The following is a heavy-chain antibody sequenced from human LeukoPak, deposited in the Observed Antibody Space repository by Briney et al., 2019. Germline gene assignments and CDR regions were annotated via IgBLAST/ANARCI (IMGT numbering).Heavy chain of an antibody. CDR1: GGSISSYY. Sequence: SETLSLTCTVSGGSISSYYWSWIRQPPGKGLEWIGYIYYSGSTNYNPSLKSRVTISVDTSKNQSSLKLSSVTAADTAVYYCARRAKTYGFDPWGQGTLVTVSS. CDR2: IYYSGST. CDR3: ARRAKTYGFDP. J-gene: IGHJ5*02. V-gene: IGHV4-59*01. D-gene: IGHD4-17*01.